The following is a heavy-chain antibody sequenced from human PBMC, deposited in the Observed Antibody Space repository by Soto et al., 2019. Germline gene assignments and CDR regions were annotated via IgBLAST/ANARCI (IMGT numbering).Heavy chain of an antibody. CDR2: IFPGDSDT. J-gene: IGHJ4*02. D-gene: IGHD3-16*01. CDR1: GYTFTNYW. Sequence: PGASLKISCKAIGYTFTNYWIGWVRQTPGKGLEWMGIIFPGDSDTRYNPSFEGQVTVSADESISTAYLQWNTLKASDTAMYYCVRPNFGALTHFDFWGQGTLVTVSS. V-gene: IGHV5-51*01. CDR3: VRPNFGALTHFDF.